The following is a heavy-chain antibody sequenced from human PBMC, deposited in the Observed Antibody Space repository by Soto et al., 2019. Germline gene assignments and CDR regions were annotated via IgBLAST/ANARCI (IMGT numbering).Heavy chain of an antibody. V-gene: IGHV3-74*01. D-gene: IGHD3-10*01. CDR1: GFIFKMYW. J-gene: IGHJ4*02. Sequence: WWSLRVSCAASGFIFKMYWMHWVRQSPGKGLVWISRIYNDGTYSDYADSVRGRFTISRDNVNDTLYLQMNNLRAEDSGLYYCTRGPRPISTGTGAYWGQGTQVIVSS. CDR3: TRGPRPISTGTGAY. CDR2: IYNDGTYS.